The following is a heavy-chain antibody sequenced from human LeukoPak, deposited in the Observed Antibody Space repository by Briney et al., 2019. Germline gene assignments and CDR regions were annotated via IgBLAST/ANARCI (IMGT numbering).Heavy chain of an antibody. CDR3: AKGLSMDV. J-gene: IGHJ6*02. CDR2: ITGSGDNT. Sequence: GGSLRLSCAASGFTFRNYVTKWVRQAPGKGLEWASGITGSGDNTYYADSVKGRFIISKDNSKNILYLQMNSLRVEDTAVYYCAKGLSMDVWGQGTTVTVSS. V-gene: IGHV3-23*01. D-gene: IGHD2/OR15-2a*01. CDR1: GFTFRNYV.